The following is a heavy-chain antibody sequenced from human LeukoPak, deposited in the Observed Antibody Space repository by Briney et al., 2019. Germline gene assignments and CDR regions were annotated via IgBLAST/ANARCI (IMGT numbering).Heavy chain of an antibody. CDR3: ASAGGGGKVDY. CDR2: IYYSGST. CDR1: GVSISSYY. D-gene: IGHD3-16*01. Sequence: PETLSLTCTVSGVSISSYYWSWIRQPPGKRLEWIGYIYYSGSTNYNPSLKSRVTISVDTSKNQFSLKLSSVTAADTAVYYCASAGGGGKVDYWGQGTLVTVSS. V-gene: IGHV4-59*01. J-gene: IGHJ4*02.